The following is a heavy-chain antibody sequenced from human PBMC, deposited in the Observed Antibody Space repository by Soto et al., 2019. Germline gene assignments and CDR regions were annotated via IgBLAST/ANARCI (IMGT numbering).Heavy chain of an antibody. CDR2: IYHSGST. D-gene: IGHD1-26*01. CDR3: ARLVGATNPYFDY. Sequence: SEPLSLTCAVSGGSISSGGYSWSWIRQPPGKGLEWIGYIYHSGSTYYNPSLKSRVTISVDRSKNQFSLKLSSVTAADTAVYYCARLVGATNPYFDYWGQGTLVTVSS. CDR1: GGSISSGGYS. J-gene: IGHJ4*02. V-gene: IGHV4-30-2*01.